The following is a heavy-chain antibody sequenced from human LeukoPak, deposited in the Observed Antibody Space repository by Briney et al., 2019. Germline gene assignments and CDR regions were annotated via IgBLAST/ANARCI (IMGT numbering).Heavy chain of an antibody. J-gene: IGHJ5*02. V-gene: IGHV4-39*01. CDR3: ARRAYSYGFRFDP. CDR1: GDSISGSTYY. Sequence: SETLSLTCAVSGDSISGSTYYWAWIRQPPGKELEWIGRIDYSGSADYNQSLNSRLTISVDTSKNQVSLKVPSVTAADTAVYYCARRAYSYGFRFDPWGQGTLVIVSS. D-gene: IGHD3-16*02. CDR2: IDYSGSA.